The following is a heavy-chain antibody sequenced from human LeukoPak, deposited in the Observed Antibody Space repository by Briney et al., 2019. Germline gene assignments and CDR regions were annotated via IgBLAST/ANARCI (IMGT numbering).Heavy chain of an antibody. D-gene: IGHD5-18*01. CDR2: IKDDGSDK. J-gene: IGHJ4*02. CDR3: ADLGYSD. Sequence: GGSLRLSCAASGFTFSNAWMTWARQAPGKGLEWVATIKDDGSDKYYVDSVKGRFSISRDNAKSSLYLQMNSLRLEDTAMYYCADLGYSDWGQGTLVTVSS. V-gene: IGHV3-7*01. CDR1: GFTFSNAW.